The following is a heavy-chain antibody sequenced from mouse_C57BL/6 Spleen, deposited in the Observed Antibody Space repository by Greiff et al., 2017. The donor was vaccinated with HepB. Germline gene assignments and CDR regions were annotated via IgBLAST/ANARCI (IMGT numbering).Heavy chain of an antibody. CDR3: VRQGTGTNWFAY. V-gene: IGHV10-1*01. CDR2: IRSKSNNYAK. CDR1: GFSFNTYA. D-gene: IGHD4-1*01. J-gene: IGHJ3*01. Sequence: DVHLVESGGGLVQPKGSLKLSCAASGFSFNTYAMNWVRQAPGKGLEWVARIRSKSNNYAKYYADSVKERFTSSRDDSESMLYLQMNNLKTEDTAMYYCVRQGTGTNWFAYWGQGTLVTVSA.